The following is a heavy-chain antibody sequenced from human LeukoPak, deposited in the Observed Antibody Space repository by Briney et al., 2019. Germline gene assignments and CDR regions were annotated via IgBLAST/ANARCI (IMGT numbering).Heavy chain of an antibody. CDR1: GFTFSSYS. D-gene: IGHD3-10*01. V-gene: IGHV3-21*01. CDR3: AREYYGSGSYYHY. J-gene: IGHJ4*02. CDR2: ISSSSSYI. Sequence: GGSLRLSCAASGFTFSSYSMNWVRQAPGKGLEWVSSISSSSSYIYYADSVKGRFTISRDNAKNSLYLQMNSLRAEDTAVYYCAREYYGSGSYYHYWGQGTLVTVSS.